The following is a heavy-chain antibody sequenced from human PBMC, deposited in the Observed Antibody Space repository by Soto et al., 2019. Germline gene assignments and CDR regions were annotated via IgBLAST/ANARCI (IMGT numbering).Heavy chain of an antibody. Sequence: GASVKVSCKASGGTFSSYAISWVRQAPGQGLEWMGGIIPIFGTANYAQKFQGRVTITADESTSTAYMELSSLRSEDTAVYYCATRAKDPIIAAAGPGSVYYYYGMDVWGQGTTVTISS. J-gene: IGHJ6*02. V-gene: IGHV1-69*13. D-gene: IGHD6-13*01. CDR2: IIPIFGTA. CDR3: ATRAKDPIIAAAGPGSVYYYYGMDV. CDR1: GGTFSSYA.